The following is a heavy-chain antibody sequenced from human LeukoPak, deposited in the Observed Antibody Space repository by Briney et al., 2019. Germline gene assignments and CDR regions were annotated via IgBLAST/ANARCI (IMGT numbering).Heavy chain of an antibody. D-gene: IGHD1-26*01. Sequence: GGSLRLSCAASGFTFSSYAMSWVRQAPGEGLEWVSAISGSGGSTYYADSVKGRFTISRDNSKNALYLQMNSLRAEDTAVYYCAKEERGSYPSDWFDPWGQGTLVTVSS. J-gene: IGHJ5*02. CDR2: ISGSGGST. CDR3: AKEERGSYPSDWFDP. V-gene: IGHV3-23*01. CDR1: GFTFSSYA.